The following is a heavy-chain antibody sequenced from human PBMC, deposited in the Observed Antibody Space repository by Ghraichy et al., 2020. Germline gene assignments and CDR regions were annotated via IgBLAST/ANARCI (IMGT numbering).Heavy chain of an antibody. Sequence: ASVKVSCKAFGYTFTSYAMHWVRQAPGQGLEWMGWINTNTGNPTYAQGFTGRFVFSLDTSVSTAYLQISSLKADDTAVYYCATPYWNDAFDMWGQGTMVTVSS. CDR3: ATPYWNDAFDM. J-gene: IGHJ3*02. V-gene: IGHV7-4-1*02. D-gene: IGHD1-1*01. CDR2: INTNTGNP. CDR1: GYTFTSYA.